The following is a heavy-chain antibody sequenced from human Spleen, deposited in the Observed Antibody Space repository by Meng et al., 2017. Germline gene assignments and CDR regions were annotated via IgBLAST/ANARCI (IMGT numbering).Heavy chain of an antibody. Sequence: QVQLQESGPGLVKPSQTLSLTCTVSGGSISSGTYYWGWIRQLPGKGLEWIAYIHYSGSTYYSPSLESRVTVSVDTSRSQFSLELTSVTAADTAVYYCVRSRAWVRTGFDPWGQGTLVTVSS. V-gene: IGHV4-30-4*08. CDR3: VRSRAWVRTGFDP. CDR2: IHYSGST. D-gene: IGHD1-26*01. CDR1: GGSISSGTYY. J-gene: IGHJ5*02.